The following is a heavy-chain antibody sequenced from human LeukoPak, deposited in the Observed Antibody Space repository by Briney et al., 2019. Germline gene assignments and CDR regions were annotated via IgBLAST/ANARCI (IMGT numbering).Heavy chain of an antibody. V-gene: IGHV3-30*04. CDR3: ARGTTVTWKPVDF. CDR2: ISYDGSYK. D-gene: IGHD4-11*01. CDR1: GFTFSPYA. Sequence: GRSLRLSCVASGFTFSPYAMHWVRQAPGKGLEWVAVISYDGSYKHYADSVKGRFTISGDNSKNTLYLQMNSLGAEDTAVYYCARGTTVTWKPVDFWGQGTLVTVSS. J-gene: IGHJ4*02.